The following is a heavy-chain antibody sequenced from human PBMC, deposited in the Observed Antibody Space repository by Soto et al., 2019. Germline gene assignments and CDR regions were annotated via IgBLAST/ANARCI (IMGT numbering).Heavy chain of an antibody. Sequence: QLQLQESGPGLVKPSETLSLTCTVSGGSISSSSYYWGWIRQPPGKGLEWIGSIYYSGSTYYNPSLKSRVTISVDTSKNQFSLKLSSVTAADTAVYYCASQAASIAAAGTLYYYGMDVWGQGTTVTVS. D-gene: IGHD6-13*01. V-gene: IGHV4-39*01. J-gene: IGHJ6*02. CDR2: IYYSGST. CDR3: ASQAASIAAAGTLYYYGMDV. CDR1: GGSISSSSYY.